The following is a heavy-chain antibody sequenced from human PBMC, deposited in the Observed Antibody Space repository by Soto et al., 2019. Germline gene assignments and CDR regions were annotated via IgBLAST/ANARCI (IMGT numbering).Heavy chain of an antibody. Sequence: PGGSLRLSCAASGFTFSYYGMGWVRQAPGKGLEWVSAITDSGGTTYYADSVKGRFTISRDNSKNTLYLQMNRLRAEDTAIYYYAKDATRSDGWYYFDYWGQGTLVTVSS. J-gene: IGHJ4*02. CDR2: ITDSGGTT. CDR3: AKDATRSDGWYYFDY. CDR1: GFTFSYYG. V-gene: IGHV3-23*01. D-gene: IGHD6-19*01.